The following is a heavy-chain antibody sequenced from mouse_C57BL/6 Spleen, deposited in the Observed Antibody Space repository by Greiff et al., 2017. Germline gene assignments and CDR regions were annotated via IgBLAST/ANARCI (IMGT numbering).Heavy chain of an antibody. CDR1: GFTFSDYG. CDR3: AIRQLRTYYFDY. J-gene: IGHJ2*01. D-gene: IGHD3-2*02. V-gene: IGHV5-17*01. CDR2: ISSGSSTI. Sequence: EVKLMESGGGLVKPGGSLTLSCAASGFTFSDYGMHWVRQAPEKGLEWVAYISSGSSTIYYADTVKGRFTISRDNAKNTLFLQMTSLRSEDTAMYYCAIRQLRTYYFDYWGQGTTLTVSS.